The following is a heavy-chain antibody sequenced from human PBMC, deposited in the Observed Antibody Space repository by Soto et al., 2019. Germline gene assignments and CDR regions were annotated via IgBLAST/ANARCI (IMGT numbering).Heavy chain of an antibody. CDR3: AREVWTYYDILPQANAFDI. Sequence: AASVKVSCKASGYTFTSYGISWVRQAPGQGLEWMGWISAYNGNTYYAQKLQGRVTMTTDTSTSTAYMELRSLRSDDTAVYYCAREVWTYYDILPQANAFDIWGQGTMVTVSS. CDR1: GYTFTSYG. V-gene: IGHV1-18*01. J-gene: IGHJ3*02. D-gene: IGHD3-9*01. CDR2: ISAYNGNT.